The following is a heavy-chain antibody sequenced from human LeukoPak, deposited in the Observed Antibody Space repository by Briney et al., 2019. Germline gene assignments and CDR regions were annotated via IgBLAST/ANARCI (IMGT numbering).Heavy chain of an antibody. CDR1: GFIFSHYG. Sequence: GGSLRLSCAASGFIFSHYGMHWVRQAPGKGLEWVAVISFDGSNQYYADSVKGRFTISSDNSKNTLYLQMNSLRAEDTAVYYCAKVIFACSSASCSNYYYYGVDVWGQGTTVTVSS. J-gene: IGHJ6*02. CDR2: ISFDGSNQ. D-gene: IGHD2-2*01. V-gene: IGHV3-30*18. CDR3: AKVIFACSSASCSNYYYYGVDV.